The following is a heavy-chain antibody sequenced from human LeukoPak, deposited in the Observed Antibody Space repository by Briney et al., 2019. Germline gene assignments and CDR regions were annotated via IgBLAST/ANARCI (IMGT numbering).Heavy chain of an antibody. CDR2: INHSGST. CDR3: ARLVRGRLANWFDP. J-gene: IGHJ5*02. V-gene: IGHV4-39*07. Sequence: SETLSLTCTVSGGSISSSSYYWDWIRQPPGKGLEWIGEINHSGSTNYNPSLKSRVTISVDTSKNQFSLKLSSVTAADTAVYYCARLVRGRLANWFDPWGQGTLVTVSS. CDR1: GGSISSSSYY. D-gene: IGHD3-10*01.